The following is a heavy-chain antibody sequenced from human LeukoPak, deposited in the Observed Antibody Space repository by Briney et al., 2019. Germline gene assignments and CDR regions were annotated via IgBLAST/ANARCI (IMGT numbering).Heavy chain of an antibody. Sequence: GGSLRLSCAASGFTFSSYAMSWVRQAPGKGLEWVVFISYDGSNKYYADSVKGRFTISRDNSKNTLYLQMNSLRVEDTAVYYCARDRVLEWSGWFDPWGQGTLVTVSS. J-gene: IGHJ5*02. CDR3: ARDRVLEWSGWFDP. V-gene: IGHV3-30-3*01. CDR1: GFTFSSYA. CDR2: ISYDGSNK. D-gene: IGHD3-3*01.